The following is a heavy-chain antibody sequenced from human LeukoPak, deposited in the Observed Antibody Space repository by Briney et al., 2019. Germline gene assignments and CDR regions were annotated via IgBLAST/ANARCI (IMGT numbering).Heavy chain of an antibody. J-gene: IGHJ4*02. CDR3: AKRWDNILSGFDY. CDR1: GFPFSSYA. V-gene: IGHV3-23*01. Sequence: GGSLRLSCAASGFPFSSYAMTWFRQAPGKGLEWVSAISGGGGSTYYADSVKGRFTISRDNSKNTLYLQMNSLRAEDTAVYYCAKRWDNILSGFDYWGQGTLVTVSS. CDR2: ISGGGGST. D-gene: IGHD3-9*01.